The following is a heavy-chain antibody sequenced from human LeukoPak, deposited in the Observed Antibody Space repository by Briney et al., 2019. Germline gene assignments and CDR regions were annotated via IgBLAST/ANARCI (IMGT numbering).Heavy chain of an antibody. D-gene: IGHD5-24*01. Sequence: GEPLKISCKGSGYSFTSYWVGWVRQMPGRGLEWMGIIYPGDSATTYSPSFQGQVTISADKSINTVYLQWSSLKASDTAMYYCSRPIAGYSLDYWGQGTLVTVSS. CDR1: GYSFTSYW. CDR3: SRPIAGYSLDY. V-gene: IGHV5-51*01. J-gene: IGHJ4*02. CDR2: IYPGDSAT.